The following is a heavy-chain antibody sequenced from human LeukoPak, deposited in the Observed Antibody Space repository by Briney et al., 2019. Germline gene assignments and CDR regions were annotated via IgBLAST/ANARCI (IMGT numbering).Heavy chain of an antibody. CDR1: GFSLSRYW. V-gene: IGHV3-7*01. D-gene: IGHD2/OR15-2a*01. CDR2: IGKDGTGN. Sequence: GGSLRLSCAASGFSLSRYWMSWVRQAPGKGLEWVANIGKDGTGNHYVDSVKGRFTISGDNAKNSLYLEMNSLRADDTAVYYCARDLDFYATDYWGQGTLVTVSS. J-gene: IGHJ4*02. CDR3: ARDLDFYATDY.